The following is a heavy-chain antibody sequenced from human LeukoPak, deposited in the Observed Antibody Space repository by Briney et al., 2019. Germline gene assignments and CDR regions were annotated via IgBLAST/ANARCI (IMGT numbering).Heavy chain of an antibody. D-gene: IGHD1-26*01. CDR3: ARSGSYYWIYYYHYMDV. CDR1: GYTFTGYY. J-gene: IGHJ6*03. CDR2: INPNSGGT. V-gene: IGHV1-2*02. Sequence: ASVKVSCKASGYTFTGYYMHWVRQAPGQGLEWMGWINPNSGGTNYAQKFQGRVTMTRDTSISTAYMELSRLRSDDTAVYYCARSGSYYWIYYYHYMDVWGKGTTVTVSS.